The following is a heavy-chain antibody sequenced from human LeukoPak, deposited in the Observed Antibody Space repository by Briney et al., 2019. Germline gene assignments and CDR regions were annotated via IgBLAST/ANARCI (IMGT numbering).Heavy chain of an antibody. CDR2: IYSGGDT. CDR3: ATSPVTGMIYFDY. D-gene: IGHD6-19*01. CDR1: GFTVSNYD. V-gene: IGHV3-66*01. J-gene: IGHJ4*02. Sequence: GGCLRLSCAAFGFTVSNYDMSWVRRAPGKGLEWVSVIYSGGDTYYVDSVKGRFTISRDNSKNTLYLQMNNLRAEDTAVYYCATSPVTGMIYFDYWGQGTLVTVSS.